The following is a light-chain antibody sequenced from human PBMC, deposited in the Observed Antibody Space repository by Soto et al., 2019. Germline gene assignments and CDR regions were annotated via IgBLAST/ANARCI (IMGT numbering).Light chain of an antibody. V-gene: IGKV3-15*01. J-gene: IGKJ4*01. CDR3: QQYNDWPPKIT. Sequence: ETVMTQSPASLSVSPGERATLSCRATQSVRSNLAWYQQKPGQAPRLLIYDASTRATGIPDRFSGGGSGTQFTLTISSLQSEDSAVYYCQQYNDWPPKITFGGGTKVEIK. CDR1: QSVRSN. CDR2: DAS.